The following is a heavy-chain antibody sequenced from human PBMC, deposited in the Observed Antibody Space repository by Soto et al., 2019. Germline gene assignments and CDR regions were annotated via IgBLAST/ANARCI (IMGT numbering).Heavy chain of an antibody. Sequence: PGGSLRLSCAASGFTFGSYAMSWVRQAPGKGLEWVSAISGSGGSTYYADSVKGRFTISRDNSKNTLYLQMNSLRAEDTAVYYCAKTEASAWFGSAPQDVWGKGTTVPVSP. J-gene: IGHJ6*04. CDR1: GFTFGSYA. D-gene: IGHD3-10*01. CDR3: AKTEASAWFGSAPQDV. V-gene: IGHV3-23*01. CDR2: ISGSGGST.